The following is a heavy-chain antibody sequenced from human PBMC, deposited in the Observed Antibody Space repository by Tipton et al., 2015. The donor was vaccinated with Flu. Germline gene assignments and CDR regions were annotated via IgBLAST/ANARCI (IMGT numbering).Heavy chain of an antibody. CDR1: GDSISSDFY. CDR3: ARRDYSNYVSEPKNWFDP. J-gene: IGHJ5*02. D-gene: IGHD4-11*01. Sequence: TLSLTCAVSGDSISSDFYWAWIRQFPGKGLEWIGTVSRTGSTIYNPSLKSRVTISIDTSKNQFSLNMRSVTAADMAVYYCARRDYSNYVSEPKNWFDPWGQGLMVTVSS. CDR2: VSRTGST. V-gene: IGHV4-38-2*01.